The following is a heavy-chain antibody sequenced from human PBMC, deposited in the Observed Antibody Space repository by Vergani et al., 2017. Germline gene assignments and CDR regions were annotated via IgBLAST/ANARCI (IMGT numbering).Heavy chain of an antibody. CDR3: ARSFAGAIVGAKAAAGTIYYYYGMDV. J-gene: IGHJ6*02. D-gene: IGHD6-13*01. CDR1: GGSFSSYA. Sequence: QVQLVQSGAEVKKPGSSVKVSCKASGGSFSSYAISWVRQAPGQGLEWMGGIIPSFGTANYAQKFQGRVTMTRDTSTSTVYMELTSLRSEDTAVYYCARSFAGAIVGAKAAAGTIYYYYGMDVWGQGTTVTVSS. V-gene: IGHV1-69*06. CDR2: IIPSFGTA.